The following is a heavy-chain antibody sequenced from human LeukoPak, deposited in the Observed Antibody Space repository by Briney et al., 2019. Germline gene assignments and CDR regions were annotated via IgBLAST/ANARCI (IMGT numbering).Heavy chain of an antibody. V-gene: IGHV1-18*01. D-gene: IGHD7-27*01. CDR3: ARVKLGNFDY. Sequence: GASVKVSCKASGYIFTNYGISWVRQATGQGLEWMGWISAYNGNTNYAQKLQGRVTMTTDTSTSTAYMELRSLRSDDTAVYYCARVKLGNFDYWGQGTLVTVSS. CDR2: ISAYNGNT. CDR1: GYIFTNYG. J-gene: IGHJ4*02.